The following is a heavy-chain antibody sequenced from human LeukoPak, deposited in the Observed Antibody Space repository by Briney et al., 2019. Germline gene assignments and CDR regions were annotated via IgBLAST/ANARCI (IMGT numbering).Heavy chain of an antibody. D-gene: IGHD3-10*01. J-gene: IGHJ4*02. V-gene: IGHV4-31*03. CDR1: GGSFSSGNFY. CDR2: IYYSGSA. CDR3: ARAGGSGNSTYYFDY. Sequence: SETLSLTCTVSGGSFSSGNFYWYWIRQFPGRGLEWIGYIYYSGSAYYNPSLRSRVTISVDTSKKQFSLTLSTVTAADTAMYYYARAGGSGNSTYYFDYWGQGTQVTVSS.